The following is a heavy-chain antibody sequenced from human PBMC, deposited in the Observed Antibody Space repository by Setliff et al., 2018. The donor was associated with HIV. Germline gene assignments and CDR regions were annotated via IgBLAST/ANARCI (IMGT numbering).Heavy chain of an antibody. J-gene: IGHJ6*04. CDR2: ISAYNGNT. V-gene: IGHV1-18*01. D-gene: IGHD6-19*01. CDR3: ARDGGPGSGWGDYSYYYSMDV. CDR1: GYTFTSYG. Sequence: ASVKVSCKASGYTFTSYGISWVRQAPGQGLEWMGWISAYNGNTNYAQKLQGRVTMTTDTSADTAYMELSSLRFEDTAVYYCARDGGPGSGWGDYSYYYSMDVWGKGTTVTVSS.